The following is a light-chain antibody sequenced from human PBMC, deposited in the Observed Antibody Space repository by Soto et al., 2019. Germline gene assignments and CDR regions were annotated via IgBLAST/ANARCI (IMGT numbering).Light chain of an antibody. V-gene: IGKV3-20*01. J-gene: IGKJ1*01. CDR3: QQYGSSPRT. Sequence: EILLTQSPGTLSLSPGERATLSCRASQSVSSSYLAWYQQKPGQAPRLLIYGASSRATGIPDRFSGSGSGTDFTLTISRLEPEDFVVYYCQQYGSSPRTFGQGTKVDIK. CDR1: QSVSSSY. CDR2: GAS.